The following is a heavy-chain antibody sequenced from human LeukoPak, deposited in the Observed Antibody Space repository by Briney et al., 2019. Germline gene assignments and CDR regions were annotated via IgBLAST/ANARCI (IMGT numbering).Heavy chain of an antibody. CDR3: ARASSWYDYGMDV. D-gene: IGHD6-13*01. CDR2: IYYSGST. V-gene: IGHV4-59*08. CDR1: GGSISSYY. Sequence: SETLSLTCTVSGGSISSYYWSWIRQPPGKGLEWIGYIYYSGSTYYNPSLKSRVTISVDTSKNQFSLKLSSVTAADTAVYYCARASSWYDYGMDVWGQGTTVTVSS. J-gene: IGHJ6*02.